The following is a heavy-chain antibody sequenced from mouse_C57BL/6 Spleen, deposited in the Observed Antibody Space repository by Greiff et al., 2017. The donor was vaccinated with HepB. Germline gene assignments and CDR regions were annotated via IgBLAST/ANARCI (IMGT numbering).Heavy chain of an antibody. J-gene: IGHJ2*01. Sequence: VQLVESGAELARPGASVKLSCKASGYTFTSYGISWVKQRTGQGLEWIGEIYPRSGNTYYNEKFKGKATLTADKSSSTAYMELRSLTSEDSAVYFCAREGFLGTTVVVNFDYWGQGTTLTVSS. D-gene: IGHD1-1*01. CDR2: IYPRSGNT. V-gene: IGHV1-81*01. CDR1: GYTFTSYG. CDR3: AREGFLGTTVVVNFDY.